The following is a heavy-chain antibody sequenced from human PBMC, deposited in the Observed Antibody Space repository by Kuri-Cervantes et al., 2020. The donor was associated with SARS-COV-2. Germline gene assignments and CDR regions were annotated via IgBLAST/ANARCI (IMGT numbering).Heavy chain of an antibody. CDR2: IWYDESNE. CDR1: GLTFSDYG. V-gene: IGHV3-33*06. D-gene: IGHD3-10*01. J-gene: IGHJ4*02. Sequence: GESLKISCAASGLTFSDYGMHWVRQAPGKGLGWVAVIWYDESNEYYADSVKGHFTISRDNSKNTLYLQMDSLRAEDTAVYYCAKDRGEQWPIYYFDYWGQGALVTVSS. CDR3: AKDRGEQWPIYYFDY.